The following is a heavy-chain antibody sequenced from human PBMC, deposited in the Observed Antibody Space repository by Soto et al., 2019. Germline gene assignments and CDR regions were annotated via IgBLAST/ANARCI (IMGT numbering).Heavy chain of an antibody. CDR1: GYTFTSYA. D-gene: IGHD2-2*02. CDR2: INAGNGNT. Sequence: ASVKVSCKASGYTFTSYAMHWVRQAPGQRLEWMGWINAGNGNTKYSQKFQGRVTITRDTSASTAYMELSSLRSEDTAVYYCARFCSSPSCYNSPYYFDSGGKGPLAPVPS. CDR3: ARFCSSPSCYNSPYYFDS. V-gene: IGHV1-3*01. J-gene: IGHJ4*02.